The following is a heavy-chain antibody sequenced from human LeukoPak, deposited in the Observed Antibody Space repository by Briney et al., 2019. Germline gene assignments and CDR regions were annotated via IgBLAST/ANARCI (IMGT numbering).Heavy chain of an antibody. CDR3: ARDLSAVFDF. J-gene: IGHJ4*02. Sequence: SGGSLRLSCAASGFTFSSYAMSWVRQAPGKGLEWVSAISGSGGSTYYADSVKGRFSISRDDSKNTLFLDMSNLRVEDTALYYCARDLSAVFDFWGQGVLVTVSS. CDR1: GFTFSSYA. CDR2: ISGSGGST. D-gene: IGHD6-19*01. V-gene: IGHV3-23*01.